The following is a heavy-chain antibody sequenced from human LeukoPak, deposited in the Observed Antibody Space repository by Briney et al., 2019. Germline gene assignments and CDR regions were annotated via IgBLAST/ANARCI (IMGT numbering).Heavy chain of an antibody. Sequence: GGSLRLSCAASGFTVSSNYMSWVRQAPGKGLEWVSVIYSGGSTYYADSVKGRFTISRDNSKNTLYLQMNSLRAEDTAVYYCARGLSAAASRNYFDYWGRGTLVTVSS. D-gene: IGHD6-13*01. CDR2: IYSGGST. CDR1: GFTVSSNY. V-gene: IGHV3-53*01. J-gene: IGHJ4*02. CDR3: ARGLSAAASRNYFDY.